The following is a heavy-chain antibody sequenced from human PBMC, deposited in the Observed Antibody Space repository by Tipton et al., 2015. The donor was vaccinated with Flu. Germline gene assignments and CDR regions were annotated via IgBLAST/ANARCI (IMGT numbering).Heavy chain of an antibody. J-gene: IGHJ6*03. CDR3: ARDAVPTIFGVVTLPKNYMDV. D-gene: IGHD3-3*01. CDR2: IIPIFGTA. V-gene: IGHV1-69*01. CDR1: GGTFSSYA. Sequence: QSGPEVKKPGSSVKVSCKASGGTFSSYAISWVRQAPGQGLEWMGGIIPIFGTANYAQKFQGRVTITADESTSTAYMELSSLRSEDTGVYYCARDAVPTIFGVVTLPKNYMDVWGKGTTVTVSS.